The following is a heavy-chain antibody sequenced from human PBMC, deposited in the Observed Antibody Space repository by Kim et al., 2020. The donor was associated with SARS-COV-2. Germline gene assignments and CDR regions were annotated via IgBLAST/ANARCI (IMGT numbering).Heavy chain of an antibody. V-gene: IGHV1-3*01. J-gene: IGHJ5*02. Sequence: SGNTKYSQRFQGRVTITRDTSASTAYMELSSLRSEDTAVYYCARGNWFDPWGQGTLVTVSS. CDR3: ARGNWFDP. CDR2: SGNT.